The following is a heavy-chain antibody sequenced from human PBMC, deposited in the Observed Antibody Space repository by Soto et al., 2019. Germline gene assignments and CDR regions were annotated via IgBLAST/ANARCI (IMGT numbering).Heavy chain of an antibody. J-gene: IGHJ6*02. D-gene: IGHD6-19*01. CDR2: INNNGGIT. CDR3: AQAHTSGWSSYYYYGLDV. Sequence: GGSLRLPCAASGFTFSNYAMSWVRQAPGKGLEWVSGINNNGGITHYADSVKGRFTISRDNSKNTLYLQINSLRAEDTAVYYCAQAHTSGWSSYYYYGLDVWGQGTTVTVSS. V-gene: IGHV3-23*01. CDR1: GFTFSNYA.